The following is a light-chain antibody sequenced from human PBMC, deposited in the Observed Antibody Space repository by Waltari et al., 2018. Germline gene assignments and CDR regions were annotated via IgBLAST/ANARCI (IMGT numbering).Light chain of an antibody. CDR3: QQYYSTPLA. CDR1: QTVLYRSSNKNY. CDR2: WAS. V-gene: IGKV4-1*01. Sequence: DIVMTQSPESLAVSLGERATLNCTSSQTVLYRSSNKNYLAWYQVRPGQPPKLLISWASTRQSGVPDRFSGSGSGTDFTLTISSLQAEDVAVYYCQQYYSTPLAFGQGTKVEIK. J-gene: IGKJ1*01.